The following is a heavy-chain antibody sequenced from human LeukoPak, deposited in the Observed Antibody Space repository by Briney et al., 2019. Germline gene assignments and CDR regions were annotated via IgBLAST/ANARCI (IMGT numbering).Heavy chain of an antibody. CDR1: GFTVSSNY. J-gene: IGHJ2*01. V-gene: IGHV3-66*02. CDR2: IYSGGST. D-gene: IGHD3-10*01. Sequence: GGSLRLSCAASGFTVSSNYMSRVRQAPGKGLEWVSVIYSGGSTYYADSVKGRFTISRDNSKNTLYLQMNSLRAEDTAVYYCARDYNGDYGYFDLWGRGTLVTVSS. CDR3: ARDYNGDYGYFDL.